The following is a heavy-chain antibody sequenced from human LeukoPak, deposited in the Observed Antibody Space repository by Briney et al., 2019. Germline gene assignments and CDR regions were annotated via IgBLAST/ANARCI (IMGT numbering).Heavy chain of an antibody. CDR3: SKSLSSCSSTGCPSPYYYYYMDV. J-gene: IGHJ6*03. CDR1: GGTFNTYA. V-gene: IGHV1-69*05. CDR2: IIPIFATP. D-gene: IGHD2-2*01. Sequence: GASVKVSCKASGGTFNTYAISWVRQAPGQGLEWMGGIIPIFATPTYAQKFQGRVTITRDDSSSTAYMELNSLRSDDTAVYYWSKSLSSCSSTGCPSPYYYYYMDVWGEGTTVTVSS.